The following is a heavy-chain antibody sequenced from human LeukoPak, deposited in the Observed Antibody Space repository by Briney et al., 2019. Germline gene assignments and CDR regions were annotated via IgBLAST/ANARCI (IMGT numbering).Heavy chain of an antibody. V-gene: IGHV3-66*01. CDR3: ARVGQWLSYYFDY. J-gene: IGHJ4*02. CDR1: GFTVSTNY. CDR2: IYSGGST. D-gene: IGHD6-19*01. Sequence: PGGSVRLSCVVSGFTVSTNYMSWVRQAPGKGLEWVSLIYSGGSTYYADSVKGRFIISRDNSKNTLYLQMNSLRAEDTAVYYCARVGQWLSYYFDYWGQGTLVSVSS.